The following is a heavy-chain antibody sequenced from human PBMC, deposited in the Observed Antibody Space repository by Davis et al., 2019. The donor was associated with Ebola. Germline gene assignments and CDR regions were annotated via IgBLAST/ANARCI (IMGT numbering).Heavy chain of an antibody. V-gene: IGHV4-59*08. J-gene: IGHJ5*02. CDR2: IYNTGTT. D-gene: IGHD3-3*01. CDR3: ARQGWSGYSLRHWLDP. CDR1: GGSISSYY. Sequence: MPSETLSLTCTVPGGSISSYYWSWIRQPPGKGVEWIAYIYNTGTTKYNPSLKSRVTISVDTSKNQFSLKLRSVTAADTAVYYCARQGWSGYSLRHWLDPWGRGTPVTVSS.